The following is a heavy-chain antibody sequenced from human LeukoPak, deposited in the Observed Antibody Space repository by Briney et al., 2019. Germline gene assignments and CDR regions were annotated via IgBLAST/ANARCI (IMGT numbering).Heavy chain of an antibody. Sequence: SGGSLRLSCAASGFSFSSYNMNWVRQAPGKGLEWVSSISSSSRYIYYADSMKGRFTISRDNAQNSVYLQMNSLRAEDTAVYYCARDRGSGWYDPPDYWGQGTLVTVSS. J-gene: IGHJ4*02. CDR3: ARDRGSGWYDPPDY. V-gene: IGHV3-21*01. CDR1: GFSFSSYN. D-gene: IGHD6-19*01. CDR2: ISSSSRYI.